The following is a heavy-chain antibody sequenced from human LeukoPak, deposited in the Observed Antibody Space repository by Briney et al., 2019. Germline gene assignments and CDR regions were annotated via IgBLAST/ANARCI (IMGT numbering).Heavy chain of an antibody. Sequence: TLRLSSAASGFAFSIYEMNGVRGAPGKGQERVSYISSSGSTIYYADSVKGRFTISRDNAKNSLYLQMNSLRAEDTAVYYCARLYDSSGYYRDYYYGMDVWGQGTTVTVSS. D-gene: IGHD3-22*01. CDR1: GFAFSIYE. J-gene: IGHJ6*02. CDR3: ARLYDSSGYYRDYYYGMDV. CDR2: ISSSGSTI. V-gene: IGHV3-48*03.